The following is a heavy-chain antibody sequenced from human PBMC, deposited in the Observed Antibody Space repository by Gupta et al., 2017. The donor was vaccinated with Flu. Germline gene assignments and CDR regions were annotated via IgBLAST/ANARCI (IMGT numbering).Heavy chain of an antibody. CDR2: IFFGNFDT. Sequence: EVQLVQSGTEVKKPGESLKISCKGSGHKFNDYWIGWVRQMPGKGLEWMGIIFFGNFDTRYSPSFQGRVTISADKSINTAYLQWSSLKASDSATYYCVRGRFPSFSDYLSYFDYWGQGTLVTVSS. CDR3: VRGRFPSFSDYLSYFDY. V-gene: IGHV5-51*03. CDR1: GHKFNDYW. D-gene: IGHD4-17*01. J-gene: IGHJ4*02.